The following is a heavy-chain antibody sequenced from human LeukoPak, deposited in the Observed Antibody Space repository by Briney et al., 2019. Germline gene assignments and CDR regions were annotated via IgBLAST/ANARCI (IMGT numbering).Heavy chain of an antibody. CDR3: ARARAPVTRISSFDI. J-gene: IGHJ3*02. CDR1: GFTFSSYG. D-gene: IGHD4-17*01. Sequence: PGGSLRLSCAASGFTFSSYGMSWVRQAPGKGLEWVSSISGSSYYIYYADSVKGRFTISRDNAKNSLYLQMNSLRAEDTAVYYCARARAPVTRISSFDIWGQGTMVTVSS. V-gene: IGHV3-21*01. CDR2: ISGSSYYI.